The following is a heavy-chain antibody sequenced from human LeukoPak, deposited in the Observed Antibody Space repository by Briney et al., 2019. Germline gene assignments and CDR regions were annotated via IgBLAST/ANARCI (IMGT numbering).Heavy chain of an antibody. Sequence: KPSETLSLTCAVYGGSFSGYYWSWIRQPPRKGLEWIGEINHSGSTNYNPSLKSRVTISVDTSKNQFSLKLSSVTAADTAVYYCARGRYYGSRSLDYWGQGTLVTVSS. CDR3: ARGRYYGSRSLDY. J-gene: IGHJ4*02. V-gene: IGHV4-34*01. CDR2: INHSGST. CDR1: GGSFSGYY. D-gene: IGHD3-10*01.